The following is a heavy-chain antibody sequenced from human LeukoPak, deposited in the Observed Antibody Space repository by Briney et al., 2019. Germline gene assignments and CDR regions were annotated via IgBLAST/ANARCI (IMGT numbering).Heavy chain of an antibody. CDR1: GGTFSGYA. CDR2: IIPILGIA. D-gene: IGHD3-22*01. Sequence: SVKVSCKASGGTFSGYAISWVRQAPGQGLEWMGRIIPILGIANYAQKFQGRVTITADKSTSTAYMELSSLRSEDTAVYYCARGADSSGYYYEYAFDIWGQGTMVTVSS. CDR3: ARGADSSGYYYEYAFDI. J-gene: IGHJ3*02. V-gene: IGHV1-69*04.